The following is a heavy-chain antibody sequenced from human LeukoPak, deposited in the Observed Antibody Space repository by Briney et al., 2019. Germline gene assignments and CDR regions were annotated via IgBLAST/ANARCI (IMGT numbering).Heavy chain of an antibody. V-gene: IGHV3-30*03. CDR3: ASLKEWLLLGGFDY. J-gene: IGHJ4*02. D-gene: IGHD3-22*01. CDR1: GFTFRTSA. Sequence: PGGSLRLSCAASGFTFRTSALYWVRQAPGKGLEWVAAISYDERDVYYADSVKGRFAISRDNSKDILYLQTNGLRLEDTAIYYCASLKEWLLLGGFDYWGQGALVTVSS. CDR2: ISYDERDV.